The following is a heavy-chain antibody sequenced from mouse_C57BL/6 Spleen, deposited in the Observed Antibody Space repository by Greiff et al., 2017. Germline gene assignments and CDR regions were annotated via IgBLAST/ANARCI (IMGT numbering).Heavy chain of an antibody. Sequence: EVQLVESGPGLVKPSQSLSLTCSVTGYSITSGYYWNWIRQFPGNKLEWLGYISYDGSNNYNPSLKNRIYITRDTSKNQFFLKLNSVTTEDTATYYCARWGYDEAYWGQGTLVTVSA. J-gene: IGHJ3*01. D-gene: IGHD2-2*01. CDR2: ISYDGSN. V-gene: IGHV3-6*01. CDR1: GYSITSGYY. CDR3: ARWGYDEAY.